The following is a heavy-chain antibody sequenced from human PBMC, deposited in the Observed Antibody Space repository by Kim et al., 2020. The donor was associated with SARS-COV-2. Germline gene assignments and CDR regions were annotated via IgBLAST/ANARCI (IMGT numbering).Heavy chain of an antibody. CDR2: IYYSGST. CDR3: ASYMRRWLQFGAFDI. D-gene: IGHD5-12*01. V-gene: IGHV4-39*01. Sequence: SETLSLTCTVSGGSISSSSYYWGWIRQPPGKGLEWIGSIYYSGSTYYNPSLKSRVTISVDTSKNQFSLKLSSVTAADTAVYYCASYMRRWLQFGAFDIWGQGTMVTVSS. CDR1: GGSISSSSYY. J-gene: IGHJ3*02.